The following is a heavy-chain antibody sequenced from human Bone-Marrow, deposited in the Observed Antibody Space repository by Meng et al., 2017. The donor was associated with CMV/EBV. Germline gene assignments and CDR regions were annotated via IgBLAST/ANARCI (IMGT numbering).Heavy chain of an antibody. D-gene: IGHD4-17*01. J-gene: IGHJ4*02. CDR1: GFTFSTYW. Sequence: LSLTCAASGFTFSTYWMHWVRQAPGKGLVWVSRINSDGSSTSYADSVKGRFTISRDNAKNTLYLQMNSLRAEDTAVYYCALTTVTRGVIFDYWGQGTLVTVSS. CDR2: INSDGSST. CDR3: ALTTVTRGVIFDY. V-gene: IGHV3-74*01.